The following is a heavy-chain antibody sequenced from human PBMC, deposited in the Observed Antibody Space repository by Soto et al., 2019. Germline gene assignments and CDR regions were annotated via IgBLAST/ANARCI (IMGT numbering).Heavy chain of an antibody. CDR2: IYYSGSN. CDR1: GGSISSYY. J-gene: IGHJ3*02. Sequence: SETLSLTCTVSGGSISSYYWSWIRQPPGKELEWIGYIYYSGSNNYNPSLKSRITISVDTSKNQFSLKLSSVTAADTAVYYCARHLEYDFWSGYYRNDAFDIWGQGTMVTVSS. CDR3: ARHLEYDFWSGYYRNDAFDI. V-gene: IGHV4-59*08. D-gene: IGHD3-3*01.